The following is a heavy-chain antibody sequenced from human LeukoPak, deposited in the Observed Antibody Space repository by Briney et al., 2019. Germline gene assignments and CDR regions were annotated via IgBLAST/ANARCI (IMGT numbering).Heavy chain of an antibody. Sequence: GGSLRLSCVASGFTFRSYWMSWVRQAPGKGLEWVANMKQDGSEKYYVDSVKGRFTISRDNAKNSLYLQMNSLRAEDTAVYYCARGIEDRITIFGYWGQGTLVTVYS. D-gene: IGHD3-3*01. CDR1: GFTFRSYW. V-gene: IGHV3-7*03. J-gene: IGHJ4*02. CDR3: ARGIEDRITIFGY. CDR2: MKQDGSEK.